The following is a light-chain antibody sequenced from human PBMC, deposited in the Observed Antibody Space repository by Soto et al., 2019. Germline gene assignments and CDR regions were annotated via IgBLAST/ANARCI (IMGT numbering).Light chain of an antibody. CDR2: TTN. CDR3: LLYYGGAHLV. CDR1: TGAVTSGNY. J-gene: IGLJ3*02. V-gene: IGLV7-43*01. Sequence: QAVVTQEPSLTVSPGGTVTLTCASSTGAVTSGNYASWFQQFPGQPPRTLIYTTNNRHSWTPARFAGSLLGGRAALTLSGAQAEDEADYYCLLYYGGAHLVFGGGTKVTVL.